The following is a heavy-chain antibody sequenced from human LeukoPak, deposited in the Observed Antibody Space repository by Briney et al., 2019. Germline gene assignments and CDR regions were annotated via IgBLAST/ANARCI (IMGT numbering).Heavy chain of an antibody. D-gene: IGHD3-10*01. CDR2: ISAYNGNT. J-gene: IGHJ4*02. Sequence: ASVKVSCKASGYTFTNYGISWVRQAPGQGLEWMGWISAYNGNTNYAQKLQGRVTMTTDTSTSTAYMELRSLRSDDTAVYYCARAGSYYGSGSYSGYWGQGTLVTVSS. CDR1: GYTFTNYG. V-gene: IGHV1-18*01. CDR3: ARAGSYYGSGSYSGY.